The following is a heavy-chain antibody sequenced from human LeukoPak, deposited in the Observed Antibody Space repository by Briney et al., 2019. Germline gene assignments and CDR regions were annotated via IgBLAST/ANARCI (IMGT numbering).Heavy chain of an antibody. CDR3: ARDKAIFGVVITPHLVDY. CDR1: GFTFSSYG. V-gene: IGHV3-30*19. D-gene: IGHD3-3*01. J-gene: IGHJ4*02. CDR2: ISYDGSNK. Sequence: PGGSLRLSCAASGFTFSSYGMHWVRQAPGKGLEWVAVISYDGSNKYYADSVKGRFTISRDNSKNTLYLQMNSLRAEDTAVYYCARDKAIFGVVITPHLVDYWGQGTLVTVSS.